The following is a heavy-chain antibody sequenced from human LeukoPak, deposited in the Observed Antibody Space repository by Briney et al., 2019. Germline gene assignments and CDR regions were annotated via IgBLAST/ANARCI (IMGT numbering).Heavy chain of an antibody. CDR3: ARAIPFGPAPDY. CDR1: GGTFSSYA. J-gene: IGHJ4*02. D-gene: IGHD3-10*01. V-gene: IGHV1-69*13. Sequence: SVRVSCKASGGTFSSYAISWVRQAPGQGLEWMGGIIPIFGTANYAQKFQGRVTITADESTSTAYMELSSLRSEDTAVYYCARAIPFGPAPDYWGQGTLVTVSS. CDR2: IIPIFGTA.